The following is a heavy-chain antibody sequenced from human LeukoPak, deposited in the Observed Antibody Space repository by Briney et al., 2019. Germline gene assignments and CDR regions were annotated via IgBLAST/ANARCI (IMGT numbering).Heavy chain of an antibody. J-gene: IGHJ4*02. D-gene: IGHD3-22*01. CDR2: ISSSSSFI. Sequence: GGSLRLSCAGSGFNFSSYSMSWVRQAPWKGLEFVSSISSSSSFICYADSVKGRFTISRDNAKKSLSLQMNSLRADDTAVYYCAKEPRDYYDSSGYNTALDYWGQGTLVTVSS. CDR1: GFNFSSYS. CDR3: AKEPRDYYDSSGYNTALDY. V-gene: IGHV3-21*01.